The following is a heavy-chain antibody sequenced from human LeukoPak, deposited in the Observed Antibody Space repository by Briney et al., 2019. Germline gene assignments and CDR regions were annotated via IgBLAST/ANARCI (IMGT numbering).Heavy chain of an antibody. V-gene: IGHV1-2*02. Sequence: ASVKVSCKASGYTFTGYYMHWVRQAPGQGLEWMGWINPNSCGTNYAQKFQGRVTMTRDTSISTAYMELSRLRSDDTAVYYCARGPVGPEWLVWDFDYWGQGTLVTVSS. D-gene: IGHD6-19*01. CDR3: ARGPVGPEWLVWDFDY. CDR1: GYTFTGYY. CDR2: INPNSCGT. J-gene: IGHJ4*02.